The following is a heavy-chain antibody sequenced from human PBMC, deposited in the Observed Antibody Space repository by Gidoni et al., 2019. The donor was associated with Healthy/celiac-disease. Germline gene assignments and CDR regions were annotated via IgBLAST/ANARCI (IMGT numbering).Heavy chain of an antibody. CDR3: TRAVYDFWSGLMEYGMDV. CDR1: GFTFGDYA. CDR2: IRSKAYGVTT. V-gene: IGHV3-49*04. Sequence: EVQLVASGGGLVQPGRSLRLSCTASGFTFGDYAMSWVRQAPGNGLELVGFIRSKAYGVTTEYAASVKSRFTISRDDSKSIAYLQMNSLKTEDTAVYYCTRAVYDFWSGLMEYGMDVWGQGTTVTVSS. J-gene: IGHJ6*02. D-gene: IGHD3-3*01.